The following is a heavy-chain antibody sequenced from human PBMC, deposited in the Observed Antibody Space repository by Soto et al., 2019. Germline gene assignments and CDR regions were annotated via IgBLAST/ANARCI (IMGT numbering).Heavy chain of an antibody. D-gene: IGHD3-3*01. V-gene: IGHV4-59*08. J-gene: IGHJ5*02. CDR2: IYYSGST. CDR1: GGSISSYY. CDR3: ASQNNYDFYNWFDP. Sequence: SETLSLTCTVSGGSISSYYWSWIRQPPGKGLEWIGYIYYSGSTNYTPSLKSRVTISVDTSKNQFSLKLSSLTAADTAVYYCASQNNYDFYNWFDPWGQGTLVTVSS.